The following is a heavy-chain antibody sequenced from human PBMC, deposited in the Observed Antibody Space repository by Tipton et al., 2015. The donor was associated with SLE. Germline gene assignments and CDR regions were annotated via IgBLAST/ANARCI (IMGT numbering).Heavy chain of an antibody. V-gene: IGHV3-30*02. CDR1: GFTFSSYG. CDR2: IRYDGSNK. J-gene: IGHJ4*02. Sequence: QLVQSGGGVVQPGGSLRLSCAASGFTFSSYGMHWVRQAPGKGLEWVAFIRYDGSNKYYADSVKGRFTISRDNSKNTLYLQMNSLRAEDTAVYYCAKDQWFRELPEGYFDYWGQGTLVTVSS. D-gene: IGHD3-10*01. CDR3: AKDQWFRELPEGYFDY.